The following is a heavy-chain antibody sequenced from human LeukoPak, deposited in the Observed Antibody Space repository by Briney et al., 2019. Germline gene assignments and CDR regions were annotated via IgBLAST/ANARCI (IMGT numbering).Heavy chain of an antibody. CDR2: ITANNTTK. CDR3: AAASAFSSSWRS. J-gene: IGHJ5*02. Sequence: AGGSLRLSCAASGFTFSSYSMNWVRQAPGKGPEWVAYITANNTTKYYADSVKGRFTISRDNAKKSLFLQMNSLRAEDTAVYYCAAASAFSSSWRSWGQGTVVTVSS. V-gene: IGHV3-48*01. D-gene: IGHD6-13*01. CDR1: GFTFSSYS.